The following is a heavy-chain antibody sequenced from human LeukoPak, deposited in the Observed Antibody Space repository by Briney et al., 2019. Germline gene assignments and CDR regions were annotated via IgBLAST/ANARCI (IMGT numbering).Heavy chain of an antibody. CDR1: GGSISTYY. Sequence: SETLSLTCTVSGGSISTYYWSWIRQPPGKGLEWIGYIYNSGSTEYNPSLKSRVTISLDTSKNQFSLRLTSVTAADTAVYFCARSIARSYTSYFAMDVWGQGTTVTVSS. D-gene: IGHD1-26*01. V-gene: IGHV4-59*01. J-gene: IGHJ6*02. CDR3: ARSIARSYTSYFAMDV. CDR2: IYNSGST.